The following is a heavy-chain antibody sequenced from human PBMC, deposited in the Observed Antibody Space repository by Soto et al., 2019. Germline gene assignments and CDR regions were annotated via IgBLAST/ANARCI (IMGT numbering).Heavy chain of an antibody. J-gene: IGHJ5*02. CDR3: ARERSAAGTGWFDP. D-gene: IGHD6-13*01. CDR2: MNPNSGNT. V-gene: IGHV1-8*01. Sequence: QVQLVQPGAEVKKPGASVKVSCKASGYTFTSYDINWVRQATGQGLEWMGWMNPNSGNTGYAQKFQGRVNMTRNTSISTAYMELSSLRSEDTAVYYCARERSAAGTGWFDPWGQGTLVTVSS. CDR1: GYTFTSYD.